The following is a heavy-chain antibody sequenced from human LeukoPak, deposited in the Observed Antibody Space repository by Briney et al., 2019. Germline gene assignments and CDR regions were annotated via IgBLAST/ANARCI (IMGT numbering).Heavy chain of an antibody. V-gene: IGHV1-2*02. CDR2: INPNSGGT. CDR3: ARDGLDIVVVVAATPAWFDP. Sequence: WASVKVSCKASGYTFTGYYMHWVRQAPGQGLEWMGWINPNSGGTNYAQKFQGRVTMTRDTSISTAYMELSRLRSDDTAAYYCARDGLDIVVVVAATPAWFDPWGQGTLVTVSS. J-gene: IGHJ5*02. D-gene: IGHD2-15*01. CDR1: GYTFTGYY.